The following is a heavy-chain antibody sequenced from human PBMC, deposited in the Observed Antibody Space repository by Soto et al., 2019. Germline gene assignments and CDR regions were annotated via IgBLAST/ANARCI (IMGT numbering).Heavy chain of an antibody. V-gene: IGHV1-18*01. D-gene: IGHD1-26*01. J-gene: IGHJ6*02. CDR1: GYTFTTYG. Sequence: QVQLVHFGAEVKKPGASVKVSCEASGYTFTTYGISWVRQAPGQGLEWMGWISPYNGNTNYAQKFQGRVTMTTDTSTSTAYMDLRSLRSDDTAVYYCARGAPSWAYGMDVWGQETTVTVSS. CDR3: ARGAPSWAYGMDV. CDR2: ISPYNGNT.